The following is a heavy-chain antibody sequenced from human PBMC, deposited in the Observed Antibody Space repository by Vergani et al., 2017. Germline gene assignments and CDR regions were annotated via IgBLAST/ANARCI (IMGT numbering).Heavy chain of an antibody. V-gene: IGHV3-21*01. CDR3: ARDGVVGARGDY. CDR2: ISSSSSYI. J-gene: IGHJ4*02. CDR1: GGSFSGYY. Sequence: VQLQQWGAGLLKPSETLSLTCAVYGGSFSGYYWSWIRQAPGKGLEWVSSISSSSSYIYYADSVKGRFTISRDNAKNSLYLQMNSLRAEDTAVYYCARDGVVGARGDYWGQGTLVTVSS. D-gene: IGHD1-26*01.